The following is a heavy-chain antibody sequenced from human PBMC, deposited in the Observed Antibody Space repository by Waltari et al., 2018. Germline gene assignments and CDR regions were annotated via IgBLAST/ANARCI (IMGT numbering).Heavy chain of an antibody. CDR1: GGTFSSYA. CDR3: ARSPGERWLQMFFDY. CDR2: IIPIFGTA. J-gene: IGHJ4*02. V-gene: IGHV1-69*01. D-gene: IGHD5-12*01. Sequence: QVQLVQSGAEVQKPGSSVKVSCKASGGTFSSYAISGVRQAPGQGLEWRGGIIPIFGTANYAQKFQGRVTITADESTSTAYMELRSLRPEDTAVYYCARSPGERWLQMFFDYWGQGTLVTVSS.